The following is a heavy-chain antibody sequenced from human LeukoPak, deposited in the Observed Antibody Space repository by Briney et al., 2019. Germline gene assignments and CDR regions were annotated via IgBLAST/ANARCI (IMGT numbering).Heavy chain of an antibody. CDR1: GGSISSYY. V-gene: IGHV4-4*07. D-gene: IGHD2-2*02. Sequence: SGTLSLTCTVSGGSISSYYWSWIRQPAGKGLEWIGRIYTSGSTNYNPSLKSRVTMSVDTPKNQFSLKLSSVTAADTAVYYRARSYCSSTSCYTGRYYYYYMDVWGKGTTVTVSS. J-gene: IGHJ6*03. CDR3: ARSYCSSTSCYTGRYYYYYMDV. CDR2: IYTSGST.